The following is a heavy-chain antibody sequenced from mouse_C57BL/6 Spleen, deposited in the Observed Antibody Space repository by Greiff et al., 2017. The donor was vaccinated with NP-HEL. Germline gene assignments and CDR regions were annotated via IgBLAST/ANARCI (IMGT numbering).Heavy chain of an antibody. J-gene: IGHJ2*01. D-gene: IGHD2-1*01. Sequence: EVMLVESGGGLVKPGGSLKLSCAASGFTFSDYGMHWVRQAPEKGLEWVAYISSGSSTIYYADKVKGRFTFSRDNAKNTLFLQMTSLRSENTAMYYCARESYGNYEDYFDYWGQGTTLTVSS. CDR2: ISSGSSTI. CDR1: GFTFSDYG. CDR3: ARESYGNYEDYFDY. V-gene: IGHV5-17*01.